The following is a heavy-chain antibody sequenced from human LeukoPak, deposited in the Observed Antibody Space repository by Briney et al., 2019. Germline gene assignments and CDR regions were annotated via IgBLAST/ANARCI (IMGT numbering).Heavy chain of an antibody. CDR1: GGSISTYY. Sequence: SETLSLTCTVSGGSISTYYWSWIRQPPGKGLEWIGYIYYSGSTNYNPSLKSRVTISVDTSKNQFSLKLSSVTAADAAVYYCARGFGREYNFAKYWGQGTLVTVSS. CDR3: ARGFGREYNFAKY. V-gene: IGHV4-59*01. CDR2: IYYSGST. D-gene: IGHD3-10*01. J-gene: IGHJ4*02.